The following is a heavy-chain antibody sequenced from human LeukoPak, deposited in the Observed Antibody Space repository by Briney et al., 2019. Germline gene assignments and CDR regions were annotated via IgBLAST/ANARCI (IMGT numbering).Heavy chain of an antibody. V-gene: IGHV1-69*01. J-gene: IGHJ4*02. CDR1: GVTFSSYA. D-gene: IGHD3-22*01. CDR2: IIPIFGTA. Sequence: SSVKVSCKASGVTFSSYAIRWVRQAPGQGLEWIGGIIPIFGTANYAQKFQGRVTITADESTSTAYMELSSLRAEDTAVYYCARGDSSGYYYFDYWGQGTLVTVSS. CDR3: ARGDSSGYYYFDY.